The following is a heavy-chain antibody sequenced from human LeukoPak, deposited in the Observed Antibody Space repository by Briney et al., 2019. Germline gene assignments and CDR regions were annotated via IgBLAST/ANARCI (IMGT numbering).Heavy chain of an antibody. D-gene: IGHD1-26*01. V-gene: IGHV4-39*07. CDR3: ARGLGSYLYY. CDR2: INHSGST. CDR1: GGSISSGSYY. J-gene: IGHJ4*02. Sequence: SETLSLTCTVSGGSISSGSYYWSWIRQPPGKGLEWIGEINHSGSTNYNPSLKSRVTISVDTSKNQFSLKLSSVTAADTAVYYCARGLGSYLYYWGQGTLVTVSS.